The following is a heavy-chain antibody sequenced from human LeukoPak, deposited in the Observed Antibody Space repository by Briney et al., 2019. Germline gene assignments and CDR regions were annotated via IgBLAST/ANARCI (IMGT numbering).Heavy chain of an antibody. J-gene: IGHJ6*03. CDR1: GYTFTSYG. Sequence: ASVKVSCKASGYTFTSYGISWVRQAPGQGLEWMGWISAYNGNTNYAQKLQGRVTMTTDTSTSTAYMELRSLRSDDTAVYYCARDRRGVYYYYMDVWGKGTTVTISS. D-gene: IGHD3-10*01. V-gene: IGHV1-18*01. CDR2: ISAYNGNT. CDR3: ARDRRGVYYYYMDV.